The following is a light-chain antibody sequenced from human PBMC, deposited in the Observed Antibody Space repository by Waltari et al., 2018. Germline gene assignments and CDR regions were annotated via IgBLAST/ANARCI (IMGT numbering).Light chain of an antibody. CDR3: QQYHSSSRT. CDR1: QSIDSC. V-gene: IGKV1-5*03. Sequence: DIQMTQSPSTLSASVGDRVTINCRASQSIDSCLAWYQQKPGKAPNLLIYKASTLHSGVPSRFSGRGSGTDFTLTISSLQPDDFAAYYCQQYHSSSRTFGQGTNVEMK. CDR2: KAS. J-gene: IGKJ1*01.